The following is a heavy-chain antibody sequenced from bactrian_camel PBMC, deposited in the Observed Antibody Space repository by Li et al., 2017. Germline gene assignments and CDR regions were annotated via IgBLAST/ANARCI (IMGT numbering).Heavy chain of an antibody. CDR3: AADLGWCGSRPLQREFRN. D-gene: IGHD2*01. Sequence: DVQLVESGGGSVQAGGSLLLSCEYSGDTYSLRCMGWFRQAVGKAREAVATMYTGNDYSYYAASVKGRFNISQGNTKNMVFLQMNSLKPEDTAVYYCAADLGWCGSRPLQREFRNWGQGTQVTVS. J-gene: IGHJ4*01. V-gene: IGHV3S40*01. CDR2: MYTGNDYS. CDR1: GDTYSLRC.